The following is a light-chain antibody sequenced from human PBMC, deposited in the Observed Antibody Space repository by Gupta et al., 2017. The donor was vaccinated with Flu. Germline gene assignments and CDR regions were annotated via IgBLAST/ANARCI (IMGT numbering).Light chain of an antibody. J-gene: IGLJ1*01. V-gene: IGLV1-44*01. Sequence: SSNIGSNIVNWYQQVPGTAPKLLIYGNSQRPSGVPDRFSGPKSGTSASLAISGLQSEDEADYYCAAWDDSLNGHYVFGTGTKVTAL. CDR2: GNS. CDR1: SSNIGSNI. CDR3: AAWDDSLNGHYV.